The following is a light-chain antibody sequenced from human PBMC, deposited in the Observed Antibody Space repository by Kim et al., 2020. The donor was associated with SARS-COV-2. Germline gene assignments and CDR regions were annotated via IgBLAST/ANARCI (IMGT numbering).Light chain of an antibody. Sequence: DIQMTQSPSTLSASVGDRVTITCRASQSISSWLAWYQQKPGKAPKLLIYDASSLESGVPSRFSGSGSRTEFTLTISSLQPDDFATYYCQQYNSYRGYTFGQGTKLEI. CDR1: QSISSW. CDR3: QQYNSYRGYT. CDR2: DAS. J-gene: IGKJ2*01. V-gene: IGKV1-5*01.